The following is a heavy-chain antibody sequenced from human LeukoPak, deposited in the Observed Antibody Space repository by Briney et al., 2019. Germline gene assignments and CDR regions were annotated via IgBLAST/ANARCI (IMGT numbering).Heavy chain of an antibody. Sequence: PGGSLRLSCAASGFTFSSYWMHWVRQAPGKGLVWVSRINSDGSSTSYADSVKGRFTISRDNSKNTLYLQMNSLRAEDTAVYYCAREAGDYDILCGYFSSWGQGTLVTVSS. CDR3: AREAGDYDILCGYFSS. J-gene: IGHJ4*02. CDR1: GFTFSSYW. V-gene: IGHV3-74*01. D-gene: IGHD3-9*01. CDR2: INSDGSST.